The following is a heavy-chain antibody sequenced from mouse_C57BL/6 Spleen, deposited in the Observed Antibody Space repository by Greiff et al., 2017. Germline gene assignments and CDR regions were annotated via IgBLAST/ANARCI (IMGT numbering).Heavy chain of an antibody. V-gene: IGHV1-63*01. Sequence: VMLVESGAELVRPGTSVKMSCKASGYTFTNYWIGWAKQRPGHGLEWIGDIYPGGGYTNYNEKFKGKATLTADKSSSTAYMQFSSLTSEDSAIYYCARIYDGYYFDYWGQGTTLTVSS. CDR3: ARIYDGYYFDY. CDR1: GYTFTNYW. D-gene: IGHD2-3*01. J-gene: IGHJ2*01. CDR2: IYPGGGYT.